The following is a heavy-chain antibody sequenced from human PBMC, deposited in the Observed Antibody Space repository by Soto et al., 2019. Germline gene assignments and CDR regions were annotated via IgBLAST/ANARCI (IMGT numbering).Heavy chain of an antibody. J-gene: IGHJ4*02. Sequence: QVQLVQSGAEVKKPGSSVKVSCKASGGTFSSYAISWVRQAPGQGLEWVGGFIPIFGTANDEQKFQGRVTVTADESTITACMERCSLRSEDAAVYYCARERYRYGYGSDYWGQGTLVTVSS. D-gene: IGHD5-18*01. CDR1: GGTFSSYA. CDR3: ARERYRYGYGSDY. V-gene: IGHV1-69*12. CDR2: FIPIFGTA.